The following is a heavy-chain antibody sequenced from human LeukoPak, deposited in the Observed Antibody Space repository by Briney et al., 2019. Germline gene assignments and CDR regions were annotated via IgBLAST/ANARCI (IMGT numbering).Heavy chain of an antibody. CDR2: ISGSGGST. V-gene: IGHV3-23*01. CDR1: GYTFSSYA. CDR3: AKDTDGVFDY. J-gene: IGHJ4*02. Sequence: GGSLRLSCAASGYTFSSYAMSWVRQAPGKGLEWVSTISGSGGSTYYADSVKGRFTISRDNSKNTLYLQMNSLRAEDTAVYYCAKDTDGVFDYWGQGALVTVSS. D-gene: IGHD3-16*01.